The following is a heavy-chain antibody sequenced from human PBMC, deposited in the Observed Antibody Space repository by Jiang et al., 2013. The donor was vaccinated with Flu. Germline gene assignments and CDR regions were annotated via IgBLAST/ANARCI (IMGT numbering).Heavy chain of an antibody. D-gene: IGHD6-13*01. CDR3: ARVPLSSSHYSNSWPQHKVFDY. J-gene: IGHJ4*02. CDR1: GDSVSSNSAT. V-gene: IGHV6-1*01. CDR2: TYYRSKWNS. Sequence: SQTLSLTCTISGDSVSSNSATWNWIRQSPSRGLEWLGRTYYRSKWNSDYAASVKGRITINPDTSKNQFSLQLKSVTPDDTAVYYCARVPLSSSHYSNSWPQHKVFDYWGQGTLVTVSS.